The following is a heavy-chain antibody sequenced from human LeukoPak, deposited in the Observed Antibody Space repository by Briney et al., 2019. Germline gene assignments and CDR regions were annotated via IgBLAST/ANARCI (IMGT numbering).Heavy chain of an antibody. CDR3: ARAPGGWYGMDV. CDR1: GFTFSSYS. V-gene: IGHV3-21*01. D-gene: IGHD6-19*01. J-gene: IGHJ6*02. Sequence: PGGSLRLSCAASGFTFSSYSMNWVRQAPGKGLEWVSSISSSSSYIYYADSVKGRFTISRDNAKNTLFLQMDSLRADDTAVYYCARAPGGWYGMDVWGQGTTVTVSS. CDR2: ISSSSSYI.